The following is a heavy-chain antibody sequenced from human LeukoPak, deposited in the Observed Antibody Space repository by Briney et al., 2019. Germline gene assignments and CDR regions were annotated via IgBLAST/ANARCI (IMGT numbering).Heavy chain of an antibody. J-gene: IGHJ4*02. V-gene: IGHV3-11*04. CDR2: ISSSGSTI. CDR1: GFTFSDYY. Sequence: PGGSLRLSCAASGFTFSDYYMSWIRQAPGKGLEWVSYISSSGSTIYYADSVKGRFTISRDNAKNSLYLQMNSLRADDTAVYYCARAGYYDILTGYYDFDYWGQGTLVTVSS. D-gene: IGHD3-9*01. CDR3: ARAGYYDILTGYYDFDY.